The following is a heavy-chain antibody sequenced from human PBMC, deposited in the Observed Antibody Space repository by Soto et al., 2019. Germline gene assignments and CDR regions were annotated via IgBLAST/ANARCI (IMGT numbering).Heavy chain of an antibody. CDR2: IIPIFGTA. V-gene: IGHV1-69*06. Sequence: QVQLVQSGAEVKKPGSSVKVSCKASGGTFSSYAISWVRQAPGQGLEWMGGIIPIFGTANYAQKFQGRVTITAGKSTSTAYRELSSLRSEDTAVYYCARGGIAVAGTHRLFDYWGQGTLVTVSS. J-gene: IGHJ4*02. CDR3: ARGGIAVAGTHRLFDY. CDR1: GGTFSSYA. D-gene: IGHD6-19*01.